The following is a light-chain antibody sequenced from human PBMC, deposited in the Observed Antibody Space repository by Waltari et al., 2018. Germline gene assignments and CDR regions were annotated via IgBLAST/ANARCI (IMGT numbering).Light chain of an antibody. J-gene: IGLJ3*02. V-gene: IGLV2-14*01. CDR3: NSYTTSSTWV. CDR2: EVR. Sequence: QSALTRPASVSGSPGQSITISCTGTSSDIGAYNYVSWYQHLPGQAPKLIISEVRRRPSGVSNRFSGSKSGNMASLTISGLQAEDEADYYCNSYTTSSTWVFGGGTKLTVL. CDR1: SSDIGAYNY.